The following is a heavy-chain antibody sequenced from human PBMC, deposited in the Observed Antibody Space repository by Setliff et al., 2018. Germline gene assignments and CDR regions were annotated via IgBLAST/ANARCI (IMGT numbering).Heavy chain of an antibody. D-gene: IGHD2-15*01. J-gene: IGHJ5*02. CDR3: ERLVRHCTRISCQRTSEADL. V-gene: IGHV1-18*04. Sequence: ASVKVSCKASGYTFTNSIVNWVRQAPGQGLEWMGWISAYNGNTYHAQKFQDRLSMTTDTSTSTAYMELRSLRADDTAVYYCERLVRHCTRISCQRTSEADLWGQGTLVTVSS. CDR1: GYTFTNSI. CDR2: ISAYNGNT.